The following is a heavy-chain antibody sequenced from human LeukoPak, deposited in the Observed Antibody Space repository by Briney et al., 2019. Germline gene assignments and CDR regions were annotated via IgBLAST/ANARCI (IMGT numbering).Heavy chain of an antibody. Sequence: PGGSLRLSCEDPGFSLRKYTMSWVRKAPGKGLEWMANIRQDGSERFYEDSVKGRFTISRDNAKNSLYLQMNSLRVEDTAVYYCARGSGWLIDDWGQGTLVTVSS. J-gene: IGHJ4*02. D-gene: IGHD6-19*01. CDR2: IRQDGSER. V-gene: IGHV3-7*04. CDR1: GFSLRKYT. CDR3: ARGSGWLIDD.